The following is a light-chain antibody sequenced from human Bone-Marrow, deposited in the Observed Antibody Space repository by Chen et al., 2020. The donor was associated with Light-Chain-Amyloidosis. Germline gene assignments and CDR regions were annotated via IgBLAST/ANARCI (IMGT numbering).Light chain of an antibody. CDR1: SSDVGGDNH. J-gene: IGLJ1*01. Sequence: QSALTQPASVSGSPGQSITISCTGTSSDVGGDNHVSWYQQPPDKAPKLIIYEVTNRPSWVPDRFSGSKSDNTASLTISGLQTEDEADYFCSSYTITNTLVFGSGTRVTVL. CDR3: SSYTITNTLV. V-gene: IGLV2-14*01. CDR2: EVT.